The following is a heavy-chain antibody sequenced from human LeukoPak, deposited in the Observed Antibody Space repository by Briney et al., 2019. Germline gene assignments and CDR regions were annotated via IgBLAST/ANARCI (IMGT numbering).Heavy chain of an antibody. CDR3: YIFGYSSGWGIDY. CDR2: IYHSGST. J-gene: IGHJ4*02. CDR1: GYSISSGYY. D-gene: IGHD6-19*01. V-gene: IGHV4-38-2*01. Sequence: SETLSLTCAISGYSISSGYYWGWIRPPPGKGLEWIGSIYHSGSTYYNPSLKSRVTISVDTSKNQFSLKLSSVTAADTAVYYCYIFGYSSGWGIDYWGQGTLVTVSS.